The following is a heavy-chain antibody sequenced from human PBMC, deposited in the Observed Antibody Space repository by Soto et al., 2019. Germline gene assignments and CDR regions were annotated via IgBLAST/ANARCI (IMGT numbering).Heavy chain of an antibody. CDR1: GGTFSSYA. Sequence: QVQLVQSGAEVKKPGSSVKVSCKASGGTFSSYAISWVRQAPGQGLEWMGGITPTFGTATNAQKFQGRVTVTADEATSTAYMELSSLSSEDTAVYYCARDSGGSTVAFGVDVWGQGTTVTVSS. V-gene: IGHV1-69*01. CDR3: ARDSGGSTVAFGVDV. D-gene: IGHD3-16*01. CDR2: ITPTFGTA. J-gene: IGHJ6*02.